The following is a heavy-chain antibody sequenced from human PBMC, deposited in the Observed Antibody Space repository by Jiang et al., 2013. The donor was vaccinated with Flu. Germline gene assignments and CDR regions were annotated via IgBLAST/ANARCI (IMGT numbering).Heavy chain of an antibody. J-gene: IGHJ6*02. CDR2: AYYGSGFYY. D-gene: IGHD2-21*02. CDR3: ARDGRTEVTGRGFHHYYYGMDV. CDR1: GDNVATNRAS. Sequence: GPGLVKASQTLSLTCVISGDNVATNRASWNWIRQSPSRGLEWLGRAYYGSGFYYDYADSVKSRLTINADTSKNEFSLQLTSATPEDTAIYYCARDGRTEVTGRGFHHYYYGMDVWGQGTTVIVSS. V-gene: IGHV6-1*01.